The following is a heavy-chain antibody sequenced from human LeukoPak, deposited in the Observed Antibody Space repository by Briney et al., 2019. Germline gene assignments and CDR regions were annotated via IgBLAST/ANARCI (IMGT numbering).Heavy chain of an antibody. Sequence: PGGSLRLSCAASGFTFSSYGMHRVRQAPGKGLEWVAVIWYDGSNKYYADSVKGRFTISRDNSKNTLYLQMNSLRAEDTAVYYCAKNGVWSGYYPYYYYYYMDVWGKGTTVTVSS. CDR1: GFTFSSYG. J-gene: IGHJ6*03. CDR2: IWYDGSNK. D-gene: IGHD3-3*01. CDR3: AKNGVWSGYYPYYYYYYMDV. V-gene: IGHV3-33*06.